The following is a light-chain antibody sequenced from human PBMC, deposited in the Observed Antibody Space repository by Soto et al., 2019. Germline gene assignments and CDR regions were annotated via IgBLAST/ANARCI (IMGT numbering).Light chain of an antibody. V-gene: IGKV2-24*01. CDR2: KTS. CDR3: VEATLLPHA. CDR1: QSLAHSDGNTY. J-gene: IGKJ1*01. Sequence: IVLTQTPLSSLVTLGQPASISCKSSQSLAHSDGNTYLNWLQQRPGQPPRLLSYKTSNRFPGVPDRFSGSGTGTDFTLKISRVEAEDVGVYYCVEATLLPHAFGQGTKVEIK.